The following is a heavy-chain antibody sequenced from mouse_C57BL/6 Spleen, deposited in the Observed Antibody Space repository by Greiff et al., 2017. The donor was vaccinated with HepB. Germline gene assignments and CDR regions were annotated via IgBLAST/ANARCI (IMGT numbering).Heavy chain of an antibody. J-gene: IGHJ4*01. CDR3: ARQEGSGIYRSAMDY. V-gene: IGHV2-6-1*01. CDR1: GFSLTSYG. Sequence: QVQLKESGPGLVAPSQSLSITCTVSGFSLTSYGVHWVRQPPGKGLEWLVVIWSDGSTTYNSALKSRLSISKDNSKSQVFLKMNRLQTDDTAMYYCARQEGSGIYRSAMDYWGQGTSVTVSS. D-gene: IGHD1-3*01. CDR2: IWSDGST.